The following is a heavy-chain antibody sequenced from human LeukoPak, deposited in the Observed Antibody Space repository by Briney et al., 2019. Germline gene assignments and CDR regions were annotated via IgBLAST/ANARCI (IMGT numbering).Heavy chain of an antibody. CDR2: ISGSGAST. V-gene: IGHV3-23*01. CDR3: AKARAYCSGSTCYDY. Sequence: SGRSLRLSCAASGFTFTTYGMRSVRQAPGKGLEWVSLISGSGASTYNADSVKGRFTISRDNSTNTLYLQMKSLRADDTAVYYCAKARAYCSGSTCYDYWGEGGLVTVSS. CDR1: GFTFTTYG. D-gene: IGHD2-15*01. J-gene: IGHJ4*02.